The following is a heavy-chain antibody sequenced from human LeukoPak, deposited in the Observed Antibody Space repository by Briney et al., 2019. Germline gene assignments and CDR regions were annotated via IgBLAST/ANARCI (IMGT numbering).Heavy chain of an antibody. J-gene: IGHJ4*02. CDR1: GFNVNVYS. CDR2: VSYDGNYE. D-gene: IGHD5-18*01. Sequence: PGGSLRLSCAASGFNVNVYSIHWVRQAPGKGLEWITVVSYDGNYEYYADFVKGRFTVSRDYSKNTVFLQMNSLRAEDTAVYYCAGDLTGFNYGPFDYWGQGTLVTVSS. CDR3: AGDLTGFNYGPFDY. V-gene: IGHV3-30*03.